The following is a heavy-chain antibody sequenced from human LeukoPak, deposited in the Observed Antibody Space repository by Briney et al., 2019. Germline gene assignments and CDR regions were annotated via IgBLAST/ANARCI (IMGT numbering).Heavy chain of an antibody. CDR3: ARARGSYVAAFDY. CDR2: INHSGST. V-gene: IGHV4-34*01. Sequence: SETLSLTCAVYGGSFSGYYWSWIRQPPGKGLEWIGEINHSGSTNYNPSLKSRVTMSVDTSKNQFSLKLSSVTAADTAVYYCARARGSYVAAFDYWGQGTLVTVSS. D-gene: IGHD1-26*01. J-gene: IGHJ4*02. CDR1: GGSFSGYY.